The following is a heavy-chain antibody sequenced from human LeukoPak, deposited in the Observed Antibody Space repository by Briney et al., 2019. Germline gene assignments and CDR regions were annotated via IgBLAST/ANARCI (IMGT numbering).Heavy chain of an antibody. D-gene: IGHD2-2*02. Sequence: GGSLRLSCAASGFTFSSYSMNWVRQAPGKGLEWVSYISSSSSTIYYADSVKGRFTISRDNAKNSLYLQMNSLRAEDTAMYYCAHIVVVPAAIPFDYWGQGTLVTVSS. CDR1: GFTFSSYS. CDR3: AHIVVVPAAIPFDY. CDR2: ISSSSSTI. J-gene: IGHJ4*02. V-gene: IGHV3-48*01.